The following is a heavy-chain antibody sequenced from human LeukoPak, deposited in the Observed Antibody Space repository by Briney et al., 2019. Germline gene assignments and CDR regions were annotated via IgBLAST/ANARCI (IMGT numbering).Heavy chain of an antibody. D-gene: IGHD3-10*01. V-gene: IGHV1-18*04. J-gene: IGHJ4*02. CDR1: GYTFTGYY. CDR2: ISAYNGNT. CDR3: ARGGSGSSPFDFDY. Sequence: EASVKVSCKASGYTFTGYYIHWVRQAPGQGLEYMGWISAYNGNTNYAQKLQGRVTMTTDTSTGTAYMELRSLRSDDTAVYYCARGGSGSSPFDFDYWGQGTLVTVSS.